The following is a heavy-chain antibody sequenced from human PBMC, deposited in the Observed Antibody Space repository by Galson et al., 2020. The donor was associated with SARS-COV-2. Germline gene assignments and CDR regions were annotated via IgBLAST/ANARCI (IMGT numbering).Heavy chain of an antibody. V-gene: IGHV4-61*01. Sequence: SQTLSLTCKVSGGSVSSANYYWTWIRQTPGKGLEWIGYIHPSGSTTNYNPSLKSRVTMSVDTPKNQLSLKLSSVTAADTAVYYCAIFSTYYDFWSGFIRDYWGQGTLVTVSS. CDR1: GGSVSSANYY. J-gene: IGHJ4*02. CDR2: IHPSGSTT. CDR3: AIFSTYYDFWSGFIRDY. D-gene: IGHD3-3*01.